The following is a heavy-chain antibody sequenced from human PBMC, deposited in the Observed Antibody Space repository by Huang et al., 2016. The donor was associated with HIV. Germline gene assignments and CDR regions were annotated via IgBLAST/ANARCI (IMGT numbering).Heavy chain of an antibody. V-gene: IGHV4-39*01. Sequence: QLQLQESGPGLVKPSKTLSLTCTVSGGFVVSSSFYWGWIRQSPGKGLEWIGSMFYSGSTYYNPSLKSRVTISRDTFNNQFALKLSSVTAADTAVYYCARHGNYIFDNWGQGTLVTVSS. D-gene: IGHD3-10*01. CDR2: MFYSGST. J-gene: IGHJ4*02. CDR3: ARHGNYIFDN. CDR1: GGFVVSSSFY.